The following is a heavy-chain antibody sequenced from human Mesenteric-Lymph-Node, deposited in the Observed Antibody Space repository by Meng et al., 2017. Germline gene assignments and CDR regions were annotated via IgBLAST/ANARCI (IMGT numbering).Heavy chain of an antibody. CDR1: GSSVINYY. D-gene: IGHD6-19*01. Sequence: QVTLQHCGQGLVKPSQTLSLTCTVSGSSVINYYWSWVRQPPGKELEWIGFIYYAGSTNYNPSLKSRVTISVDASKTQFSLRLTSVTAADTAVYYCAGGGSGGWYRYWGQGSLVTVSS. J-gene: IGHJ4*02. V-gene: IGHV4-59*02. CDR2: IYYAGST. CDR3: AGGGSGGWYRY.